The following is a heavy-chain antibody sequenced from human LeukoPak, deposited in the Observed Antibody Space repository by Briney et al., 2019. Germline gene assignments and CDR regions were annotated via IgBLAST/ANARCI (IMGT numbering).Heavy chain of an antibody. CDR3: AKVDPPIIAGARGDAFEI. CDR2: TTPYDDNP. J-gene: IGHJ3*02. V-gene: IGHV1-18*01. D-gene: IGHD1-26*01. Sequence: ASVKVSCKASGYRFTNFGITWVRQAPGQGLEWMGWTTPYDDNPEYGKKFQGRVTMTTDTSTDTAYLEVSSLRPDDTAVYYSAKVDPPIIAGARGDAFEIWGQGTLVTVSS. CDR1: GYRFTNFG.